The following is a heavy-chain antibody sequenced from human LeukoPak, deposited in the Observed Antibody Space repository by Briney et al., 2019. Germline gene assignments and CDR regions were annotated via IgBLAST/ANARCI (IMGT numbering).Heavy chain of an antibody. CDR2: IIPIFGTA. CDR3: ARDVGIVVVPAARWFDP. D-gene: IGHD2-2*03. J-gene: IGHJ5*02. Sequence: ASVKVSCKASGGTFSSYAISWVRQGPGQGLEWMGGIIPIFGTANYAQKFQGRVTITTDESTSTAYMELSSLRSEDTAVYYCARDVGIVVVPAARWFDPWGQGTPVTVSS. V-gene: IGHV1-69*05. CDR1: GGTFSSYA.